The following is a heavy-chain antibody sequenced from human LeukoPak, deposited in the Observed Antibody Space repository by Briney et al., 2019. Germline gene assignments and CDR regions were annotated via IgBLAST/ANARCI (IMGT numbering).Heavy chain of an antibody. J-gene: IGHJ4*02. CDR3: ARGGYSRPNDG. V-gene: IGHV3-21*01. Sequence: PGGSVRLSCAASGFTFSSYSMIWVRQARGKGLEWVSSLSSSSSNIYYAESVKGRFTISRDIAKNSLYLQMNSLRAEDTAVYYCARGGYSRPNDGWGQGSLVTV. D-gene: IGHD5-18*01. CDR2: LSSSSSNI. CDR1: GFTFSSYS.